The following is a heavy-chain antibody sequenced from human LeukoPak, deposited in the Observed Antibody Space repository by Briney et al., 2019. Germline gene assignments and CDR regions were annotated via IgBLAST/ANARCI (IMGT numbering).Heavy chain of an antibody. Sequence: PGGSLRLSCSASGFTFGSYAMTWVRQAPGKGLEWVSAISGSGDTTYYADSVKGQFTISRDNSKNTVSLQMNSLRTEDTAVYYCAKAEGYDILTGLDYWGQGTLVTVSS. CDR2: ISGSGDTT. D-gene: IGHD3-9*01. CDR1: GFTFGSYA. V-gene: IGHV3-23*01. J-gene: IGHJ4*02. CDR3: AKAEGYDILTGLDY.